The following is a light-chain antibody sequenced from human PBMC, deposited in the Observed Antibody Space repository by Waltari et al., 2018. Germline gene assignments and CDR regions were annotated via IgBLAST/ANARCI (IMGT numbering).Light chain of an antibody. V-gene: IGKV3-20*01. Sequence: EIVLTQSPGTLALSPGERATLSCRASQGVGSALAWYQQKPGQAPRLLIYDTSTMATGISDKFSGSGSGTDFSLTISRVEPEDFAVYFCQMYVRLPVTFGQGTKVEVK. CDR1: QGVGSA. J-gene: IGKJ1*01. CDR3: QMYVRLPVT. CDR2: DTS.